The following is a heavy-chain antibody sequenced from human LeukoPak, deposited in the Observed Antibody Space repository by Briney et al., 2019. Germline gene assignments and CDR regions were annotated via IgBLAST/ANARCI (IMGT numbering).Heavy chain of an antibody. CDR2: ISYDGSNK. CDR1: GVTFSSYG. Sequence: GGSLRLSCAASGVTFSSYGMYWVRQAPGKGLGWVAVISYDGSNKYYADSVKGRFTISRDNSKITLYLQMNSLRAEDTAVYYCAKASDYDILTGRFGYWGQGTLVTVSS. D-gene: IGHD3-9*01. J-gene: IGHJ4*02. V-gene: IGHV3-30*18. CDR3: AKASDYDILTGRFGY.